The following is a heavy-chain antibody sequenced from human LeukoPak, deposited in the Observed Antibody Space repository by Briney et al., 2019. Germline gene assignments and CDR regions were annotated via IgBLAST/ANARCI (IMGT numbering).Heavy chain of an antibody. CDR3: ARVRQDDIVVVTAINWYFDL. CDR1: GGTFSSYA. J-gene: IGHJ2*01. CDR2: IIPIFGTA. Sequence: SVKVSCKASGGTFSSYAISWVRQAPGQGLEWMGGIIPIFGTANYAQKFQGRVTITADESAGTAYMELSSLRSEDTAVYYCARVRQDDIVVVTAINWYFDLWGRGTLVTVSS. D-gene: IGHD2-21*02. V-gene: IGHV1-69*13.